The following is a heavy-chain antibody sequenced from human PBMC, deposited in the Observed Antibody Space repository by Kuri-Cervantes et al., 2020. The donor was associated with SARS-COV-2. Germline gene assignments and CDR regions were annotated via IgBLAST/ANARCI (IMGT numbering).Heavy chain of an antibody. V-gene: IGHV3-30*02. CDR3: ARDPSQSVGATFDY. CDR1: GFTFSSYG. J-gene: IGHJ4*02. Sequence: GESLKISCAASGFTFSSYGMHWVRQAPGKGLEWVAFIRYDGSNKYYADSVKGRFTISRDNSKNTLYLQMNSLRAEDTAVYYCARDPSQSVGATFDYWGQGTLVTVSS. D-gene: IGHD1-26*01. CDR2: IRYDGSNK.